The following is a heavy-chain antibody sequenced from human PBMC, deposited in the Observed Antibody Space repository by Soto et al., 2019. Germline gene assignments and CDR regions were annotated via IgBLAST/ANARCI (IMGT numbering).Heavy chain of an antibody. V-gene: IGHV3-7*01. CDR3: ERGPTVIHAFDI. D-gene: IGHD4-17*01. CDR2: IKEDGSEK. Sequence: EVQLVESGGGLVQPGGSLRLSCAASRFTFSSYWMTWVRQAPGKGLEWVANIKEDGSEKKYVDSVKGRFTISRDNAKNSLYLQMNSMRAEDTAVYYCERGPTVIHAFDICGQGTMVTVSS. J-gene: IGHJ3*02. CDR1: RFTFSSYW.